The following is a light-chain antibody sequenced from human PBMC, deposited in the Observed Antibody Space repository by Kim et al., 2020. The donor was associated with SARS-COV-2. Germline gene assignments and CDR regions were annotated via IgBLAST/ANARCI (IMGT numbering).Light chain of an antibody. J-gene: IGKJ4*01. CDR1: QGIRNE. CDR2: AAS. CDR3: LQDYNDPLT. V-gene: IGKV1-6*01. Sequence: ASVGDRVTITCRASQGIRNELGWYQQKPGKAPKLLIYAASSLHSGVPSRFSGSGSGTDFTLTISSLQPEDFATYYCLQDYNDPLTFGGGTKVDIK.